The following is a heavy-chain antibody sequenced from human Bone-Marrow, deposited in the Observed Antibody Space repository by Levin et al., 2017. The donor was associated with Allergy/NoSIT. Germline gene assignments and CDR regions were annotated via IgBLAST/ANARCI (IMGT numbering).Heavy chain of an antibody. CDR3: ANDRGY. CDR2: IYSGGNT. Sequence: PGGSLRLSCAASGFTVSNNYVSWVRQAPGKGLEWVSHIYSGGNTFYADSVKGRFTISRDSSKNTLFLQMNSLTAGDTAVYYCANDRGYWGQGTLVTVSS. CDR1: GFTVSNNY. J-gene: IGHJ4*02. V-gene: IGHV3-66*01.